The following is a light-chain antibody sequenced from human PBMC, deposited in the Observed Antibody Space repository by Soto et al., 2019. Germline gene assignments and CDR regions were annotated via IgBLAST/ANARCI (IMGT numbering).Light chain of an antibody. CDR2: WAS. J-gene: IGKJ1*01. V-gene: IGKV4-1*01. Sequence: DIVMTQSPDSQAVSLGERATINCKSSQSVLYNSNNKNYLAWYQQKPRQPPKLLIYWASTRESGVPDRFSGSGSGTDFTLTISSLQAEDVAVYYCQQYYSAPWTFGQGTKVEIK. CDR1: QSVLYNSNNKNY. CDR3: QQYYSAPWT.